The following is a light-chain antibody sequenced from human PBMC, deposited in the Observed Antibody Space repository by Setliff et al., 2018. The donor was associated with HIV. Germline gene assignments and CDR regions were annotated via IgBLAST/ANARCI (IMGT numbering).Light chain of an antibody. Sequence: QSALTQPASVSGSPGQSITISCTGTRSDVGAYNYVSWYQQHPDKAPKLLIYEVTNRPSGVSNRFSGSKSGTTASLTISGLQAEDEADYYCCSYAGSSTYVFGTGTKVTVL. V-gene: IGLV2-23*02. J-gene: IGLJ1*01. CDR1: RSDVGAYNY. CDR3: CSYAGSSTYV. CDR2: EVT.